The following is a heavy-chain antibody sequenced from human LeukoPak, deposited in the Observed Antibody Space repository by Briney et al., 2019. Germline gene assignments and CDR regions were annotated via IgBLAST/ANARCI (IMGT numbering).Heavy chain of an antibody. CDR2: ISSSGSTI. V-gene: IGHV3-11*04. D-gene: IGHD1-7*01. CDR3: RLTGTTGQYGFDH. Sequence: GGSLRLSCAASGFTFSDYYMRGIRQAPGKGLEWVSYISSSGSTIYYADSVKGRFTISRDNAKNSLYLQMNSLRAEDTAVYYCRLTGTTGQYGFDHWGQGTLVTVSS. J-gene: IGHJ4*02. CDR1: GFTFSDYY.